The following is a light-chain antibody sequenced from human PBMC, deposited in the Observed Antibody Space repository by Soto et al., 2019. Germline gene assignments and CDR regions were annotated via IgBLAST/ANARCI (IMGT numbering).Light chain of an antibody. J-gene: IGLJ2*01. Sequence: QSALTQPASVSGSPGQSITISCTETSRDVGSYNLVSWYQQHPGKAPKLMIYEVSKRPSGVSNRFSGSKSGNTASLTISGLQAEDEADYYCCSYAGSSTSFGGGTKLTVL. CDR1: SRDVGSYNL. CDR3: CSYAGSSTS. V-gene: IGLV2-23*02. CDR2: EVS.